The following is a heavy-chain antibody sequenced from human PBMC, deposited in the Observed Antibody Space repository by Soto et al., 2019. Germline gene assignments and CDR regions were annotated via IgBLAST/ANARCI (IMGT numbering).Heavy chain of an antibody. CDR2: ISGHNGNT. D-gene: IGHD2-2*01. CDR1: GYSFTSYG. V-gene: IGHV1-18*04. Sequence: SVKVSCKASGYSFTSYGISWVRQAPGQGPEWMGWISGHNGNTNHPQSLQGRVSMTTDTSTTTAYMELRSLRSDDTAVYYWARVVPGAEAWFGPWGQGTLVTVSS. J-gene: IGHJ5*02. CDR3: ARVVPGAEAWFGP.